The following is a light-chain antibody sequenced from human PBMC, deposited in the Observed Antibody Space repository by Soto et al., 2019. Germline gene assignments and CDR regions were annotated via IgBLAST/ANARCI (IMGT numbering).Light chain of an antibody. CDR2: KND. CDR1: SSNIGSNY. CDR3: AAWDDSLTGRL. V-gene: IGLV1-47*01. J-gene: IGLJ3*02. Sequence: QSVLTQPPSASATPGQRVTISCSGSSSNIGSNYVYWYQQLPGTAPKLLIYKNDQRPSGVPDRFSGSKSGTSASLAISGLRSEDEAAYFCAAWDDSLTGRLFGGGTKLTVL.